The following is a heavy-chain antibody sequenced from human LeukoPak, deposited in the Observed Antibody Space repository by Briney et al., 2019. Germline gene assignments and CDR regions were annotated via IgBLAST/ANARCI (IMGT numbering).Heavy chain of an antibody. V-gene: IGHV4-59*08. CDR3: ATIAGSSSY. CDR2: IYYTGST. D-gene: IGHD6-6*01. J-gene: IGHJ4*02. CDR1: GGSFSTYY. Sequence: SETLSLTCTVSGGSFSTYYWTWFRQPPGKELEWIGYIYYTGSTNCNPSLKSRVTISVDTSNYQFSLKLSSVTVADTAVYYCATIAGSSSYWGQGTLVTVSS.